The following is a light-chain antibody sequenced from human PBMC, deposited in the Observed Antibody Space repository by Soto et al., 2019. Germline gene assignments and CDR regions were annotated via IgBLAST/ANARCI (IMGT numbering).Light chain of an antibody. CDR2: DAS. Sequence: IHMTHSPYPLATSLGDRATIACGASRSISDRLAWYQQKPGTAPELLIFDASSLKSGVPSRFSGSGSGTEFTLTISRLQSDDVATYYCLPYSSHSWTFGQGTKVDIK. J-gene: IGKJ1*01. CDR3: LPYSSHSWT. CDR1: RSISDR. V-gene: IGKV1-5*01.